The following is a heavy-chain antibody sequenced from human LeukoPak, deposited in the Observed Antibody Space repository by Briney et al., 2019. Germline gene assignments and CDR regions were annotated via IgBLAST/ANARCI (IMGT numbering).Heavy chain of an antibody. J-gene: IGHJ3*01. CDR3: ARGGRSAFDV. CDR1: GGSITSSNW. CDR2: IFHIGVT. Sequence: PSGTLSLTCAVSGGSITSSNWWSWVRQPPGKSLEWIGEIFHIGVTNYKPSLKSRVSMSVDKSRHQFSLNLRSMTAADTAVYFCARGGRSAFDVWGPGTKVIVSS. V-gene: IGHV4-4*02.